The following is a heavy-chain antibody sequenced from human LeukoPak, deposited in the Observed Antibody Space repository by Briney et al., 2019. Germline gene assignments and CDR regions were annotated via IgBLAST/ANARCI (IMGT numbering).Heavy chain of an antibody. CDR1: GGSISSYY. V-gene: IGHV4-59*01. D-gene: IGHD2-8*02. J-gene: IGHJ4*02. Sequence: SETLSLTCTVSGGSISSYYWSWIRQPPGKGLKWIGYIYYSGSTNYNPSLKSRVTISVDTSKNQFSLKLSSVTAADTAVYYCATGPFSYYFDYWGQGTLVTVSS. CDR2: IYYSGST. CDR3: ATGPFSYYFDY.